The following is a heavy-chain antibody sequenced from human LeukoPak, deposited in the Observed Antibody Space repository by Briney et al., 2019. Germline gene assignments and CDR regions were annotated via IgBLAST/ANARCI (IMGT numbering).Heavy chain of an antibody. CDR2: ITGSGGST. CDR3: AKSRLWEILLSSDAFDI. CDR1: GFTFSSYA. V-gene: IGHV3-23*01. Sequence: AGGSLRLSCAASGFTFSSYAMSWVRQAPGKGLEWVSVITGSGGSTNYADSVKGRFTISRDNSKNTLYLQMNSLRAEDTAAYYCAKSRLWEILLSSDAFDIWGQGTMVTVSS. D-gene: IGHD1-26*01. J-gene: IGHJ3*02.